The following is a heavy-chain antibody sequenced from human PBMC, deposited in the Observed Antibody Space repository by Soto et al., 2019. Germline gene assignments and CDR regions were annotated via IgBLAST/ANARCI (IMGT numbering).Heavy chain of an antibody. V-gene: IGHV3-30*18. CDR2: ISYDGGNK. Sequence: PGGSLRLSCAVSGFTFSSYGMHWVRQAPGKGLEWVAVISYDGGNKYYGDSVKGRFSISRDNPKNTLYLQINSLRAEDTAVYYCAKVTGYCSSSSCSRDYYYYYGLDVWGQGTTVTVSS. D-gene: IGHD2-2*01. CDR1: GFTFSSYG. CDR3: AKVTGYCSSSSCSRDYYYYYGLDV. J-gene: IGHJ6*02.